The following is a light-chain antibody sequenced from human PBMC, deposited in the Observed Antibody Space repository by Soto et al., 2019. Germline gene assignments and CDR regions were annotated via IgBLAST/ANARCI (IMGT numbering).Light chain of an antibody. CDR2: EDR. V-gene: IGLV3-21*02. CDR1: SVGSKL. CDR3: QVWDGTSDHLV. Sequence: SSELTQPPSVSVAPGQTATITCGGNSVGSKLVHWYQQRPGQAPVLVVFEDRHQPSGIPERFSGSNSGNTATLTISRVEAGDEADYYCQVWDGTSDHLVFGGGTKVTVL. J-gene: IGLJ2*01.